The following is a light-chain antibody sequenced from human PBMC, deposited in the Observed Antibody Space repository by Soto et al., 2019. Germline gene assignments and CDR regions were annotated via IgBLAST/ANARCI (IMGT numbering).Light chain of an antibody. V-gene: IGKV3-20*01. J-gene: IGKJ1*01. CDR1: QSVSSSD. CDR3: QRHGAT. CDR2: GAS. Sequence: EIVMTQSPGTLSLSPGERATLPCRASQSVSSSDLAWYQQKPGQAPRLLIYGASSRATGIPDRFSGSGSGTDFTLTISGLEPEDSAAYYCQRHGATFGQGTKVDIK.